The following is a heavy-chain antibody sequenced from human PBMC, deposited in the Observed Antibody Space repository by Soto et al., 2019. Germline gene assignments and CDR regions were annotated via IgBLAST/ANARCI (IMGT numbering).Heavy chain of an antibody. Sequence: QVQLVQSGAEVKKPGASVKVSCKTSGYTFTNYDISCVRQAPGQGLEWMGSISTYNGDTNYAQRLQGRVTMTTDTSTTTAYMELTSLTSDDTAVYFCARGWELEYWGQGTLVSVSS. V-gene: IGHV1-18*01. J-gene: IGHJ4*02. D-gene: IGHD1-26*01. CDR2: ISTYNGDT. CDR3: ARGWELEY. CDR1: GYTFTNYD.